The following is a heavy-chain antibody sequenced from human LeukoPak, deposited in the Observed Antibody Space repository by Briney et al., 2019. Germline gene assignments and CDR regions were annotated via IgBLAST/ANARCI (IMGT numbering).Heavy chain of an antibody. V-gene: IGHV3-30-3*01. J-gene: IGHJ4*02. CDR3: ARGTGYSSGWYRGIDY. CDR1: GFTFSSYA. Sequence: GGSLRLSCTASGFTFSSYAMHWVRQAPGKGLEWVAVISNDGSNKYYADSVKGRFTISRDNAKNSLYLQMNSPRAEDTAVYYCARGTGYSSGWYRGIDYWGQGTLVTVSS. D-gene: IGHD6-19*01. CDR2: ISNDGSNK.